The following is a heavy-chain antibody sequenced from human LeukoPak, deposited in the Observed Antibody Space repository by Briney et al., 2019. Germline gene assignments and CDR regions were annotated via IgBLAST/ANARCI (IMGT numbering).Heavy chain of an antibody. CDR3: ARGRRDSEYVGGLGY. J-gene: IGHJ4*02. Sequence: PGGSLRLSCEASGFTFSNYWMSWVRQAPGKGLEWPANIKEDGSVKYYVDSVKGRFTISRDNAKNLLFLQMNSLRAEDTAVYSCARGRRDSEYVGGLGYWGRGILVTVSS. CDR2: IKEDGSVK. V-gene: IGHV3-7*03. D-gene: IGHD3-16*01. CDR1: GFTFSNYW.